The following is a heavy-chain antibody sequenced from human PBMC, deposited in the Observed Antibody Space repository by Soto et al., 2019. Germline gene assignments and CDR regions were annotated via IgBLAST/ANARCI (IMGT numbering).Heavy chain of an antibody. CDR2: IWYDGSEQ. CDR1: GFTFRRHG. D-gene: IGHD2-8*02. V-gene: IGHV3-33*03. CDR3: ARWSNHKVVDP. J-gene: IGHJ5*02. Sequence: QEQLVESGGGVVQPGMSLRLSCEGSGFTFRRHGMHWVRQSPGKGLEWLAVIWYDGSEQYYADSVKGRFTISRDNSKNMLYLQLNTLTVEDTAVDYCARWSNHKVVDPWGQGTMVTVS.